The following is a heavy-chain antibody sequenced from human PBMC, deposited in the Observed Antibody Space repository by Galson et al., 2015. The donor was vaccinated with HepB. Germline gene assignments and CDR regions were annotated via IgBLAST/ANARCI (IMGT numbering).Heavy chain of an antibody. D-gene: IGHD4-11*01. J-gene: IGHJ4*02. CDR3: ARDTHLYSGPPGGYFDY. CDR2: IRSEVYGGTT. V-gene: IGHV3-49*04. CDR1: GFKFGDYA. Sequence: SLRLSCAASGFKFGDYAMSWVRQAPGKGLEWVGFIRSEVYGGTTEFAASVKGRFTISRDDSRGIAYLQMNSLKTEDTAVYYCARDTHLYSGPPGGYFDYWGQGTLVTVSS.